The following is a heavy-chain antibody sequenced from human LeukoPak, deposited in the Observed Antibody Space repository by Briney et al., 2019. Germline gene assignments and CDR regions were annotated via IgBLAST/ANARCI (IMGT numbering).Heavy chain of an antibody. D-gene: IGHD1-26*01. V-gene: IGHV1-18*01. Sequence: ASVKVSCKASGYIFSNFGVMWVRQAPGQGLEWLGWISAYNNNANYAQKLQGRLILTTDTSTNTAYMELRSLRSDDTAVYYCARDLPYSGRYGDYWGQGTLVTVSS. CDR2: ISAYNNNA. CDR3: ARDLPYSGRYGDY. CDR1: GYIFSNFG. J-gene: IGHJ4*02.